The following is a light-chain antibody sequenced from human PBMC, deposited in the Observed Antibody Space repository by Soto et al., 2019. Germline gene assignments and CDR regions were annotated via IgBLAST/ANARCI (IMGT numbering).Light chain of an antibody. J-gene: IGLJ1*01. CDR2: ANT. CDR1: SSNIGNNY. CDR3: QSYDNSTSGYV. Sequence: QSVLTQPPSVSAAPGQKVTISCSGSSSNIGNNYVSWYQQLPGAAPRLLIYANTNRPAGVPGRFSGSKSGTSASLAITGLQAEDEADYYCQSYDNSTSGYVFGTGTKVTVL. V-gene: IGLV1-40*01.